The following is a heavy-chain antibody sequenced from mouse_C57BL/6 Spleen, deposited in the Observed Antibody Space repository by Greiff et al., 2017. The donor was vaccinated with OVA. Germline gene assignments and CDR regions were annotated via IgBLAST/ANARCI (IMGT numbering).Heavy chain of an antibody. CDR2: IDPSDCYT. CDR1: GYTFTSYW. Sequence: VQLQQSGAELVRPGTSVKLSCKASGYTFTSYWMHWVKQRPGQGLEWIGVIDPSDCYTNYNQKFKGKATLTADTSSSTAYMQLSSLTSEDSAVYYCATTVVDSNWDFDVWGKGTTVTVSS. CDR3: ATTVVDSNWDFDV. V-gene: IGHV1-59*01. D-gene: IGHD1-1*01. J-gene: IGHJ1*03.